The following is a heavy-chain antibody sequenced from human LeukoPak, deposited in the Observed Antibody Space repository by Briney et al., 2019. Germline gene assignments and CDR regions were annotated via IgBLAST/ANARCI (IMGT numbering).Heavy chain of an antibody. CDR1: GGSLSGYY. J-gene: IGHJ6*03. CDR2: INHSGST. D-gene: IGHD3-3*01. CDR3: AREASITIFGVVIGSTYMDV. Sequence: SHPLSLPSAVYGGSLSGYYWSWIRQPPGKGLDWNEEINHSGSTNYNPSLKSRVTISVDTSKNQFSLKLSSVTAADTAVYYWAREASITIFGVVIGSTYMDVWGKGTTVTVYS. V-gene: IGHV4-34*01.